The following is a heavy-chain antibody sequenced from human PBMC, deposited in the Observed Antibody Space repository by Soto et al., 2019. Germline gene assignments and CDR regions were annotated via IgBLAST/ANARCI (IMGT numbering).Heavy chain of an antibody. CDR3: ARLIDYGDYFILNGGMDV. CDR2: IYYSGST. D-gene: IGHD4-17*01. V-gene: IGHV4-39*01. Sequence: SETLSLTCTVSGGSISSSSYYWGWIRQPPGKGLEWIGSIYYSGSTYYNPSLKSRVTISVDTSKNQFSLKLSSVTAADTAVYYCARLIDYGDYFILNGGMDVWGQGTTVTVSS. J-gene: IGHJ6*02. CDR1: GGSISSSSYY.